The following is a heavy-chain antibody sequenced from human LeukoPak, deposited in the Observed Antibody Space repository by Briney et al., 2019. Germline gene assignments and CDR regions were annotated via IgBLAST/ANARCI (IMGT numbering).Heavy chain of an antibody. V-gene: IGHV4-59*11. D-gene: IGHD6-19*01. J-gene: IGHJ4*02. CDR3: ARGWGYSSGWYYFDY. CDR1: GGSISSHY. CDR2: IYYSGGT. Sequence: SETLSLTCTVSGGSISSHYWSWIRQPPGKGLEWIGYIYYSGGTNYNPSLKSRVTISVDTSKNQFSLKLSSVTAADTAVYYCARGWGYSSGWYYFDYWGQGTLVTVSS.